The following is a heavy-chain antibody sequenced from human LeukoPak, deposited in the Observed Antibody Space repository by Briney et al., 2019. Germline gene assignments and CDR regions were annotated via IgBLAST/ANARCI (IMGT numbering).Heavy chain of an antibody. CDR1: GFTFSGYS. J-gene: IGHJ3*02. Sequence: GGSLRLSSAVSGFTFSGYSMNWVRQAPGKGLEWVSYISSSGSTIYYADSVKGRFTISRDNAKNSLYLQMNNLRAEDTAMFYCATSMAQDVDAFHIWGQGTMVTVSS. CDR2: ISSSGSTI. CDR3: ATSMAQDVDAFHI. V-gene: IGHV3-48*04. D-gene: IGHD2-21*01.